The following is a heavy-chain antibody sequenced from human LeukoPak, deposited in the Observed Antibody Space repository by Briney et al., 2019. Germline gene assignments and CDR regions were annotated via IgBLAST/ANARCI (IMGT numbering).Heavy chain of an antibody. J-gene: IGHJ4*02. D-gene: IGHD6-19*01. CDR3: ARXXIXVAGEQQTRYFDY. Sequence: ASVKVSCKASGGTFSSXXXSWVRQAPGQEXXXXXXXXXXXXXAXXXXXXXXXXXXTAXXSTSTAYLELSSXRSEYVAVYYCARXXIXVAGEQQTRYFDYWGQGTLVTVSS. V-gene: IGHV1-69*13. CDR1: GGTFSSXX. CDR2: XXXXXXXA.